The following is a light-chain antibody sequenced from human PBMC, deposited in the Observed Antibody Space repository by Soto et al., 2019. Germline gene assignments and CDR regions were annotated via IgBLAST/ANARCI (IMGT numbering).Light chain of an antibody. Sequence: QSVLTQPPSVSGAPGQRVTISCTGSSSNIGAGYDVHWYQQLPGTAPKLLIYGNSNRPSGVPDRFSGSKSGTSASLANTGLQAEDEAEYYCQSYDSSLSGSIFGGGTKLTVL. J-gene: IGLJ2*01. V-gene: IGLV1-40*01. CDR1: SSNIGAGYD. CDR2: GNS. CDR3: QSYDSSLSGSI.